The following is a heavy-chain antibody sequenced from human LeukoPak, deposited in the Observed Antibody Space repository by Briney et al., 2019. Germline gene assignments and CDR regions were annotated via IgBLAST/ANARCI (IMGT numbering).Heavy chain of an antibody. CDR1: GFTFSSYA. CDR3: VKGIAVAPGGWFDP. D-gene: IGHD6-19*01. CDR2: ISSNGGST. V-gene: IGHV3-64D*06. J-gene: IGHJ5*02. Sequence: GGSLRLSCSASGFTFSSYAMHWVRQALGKGLEYVSAISSNGGSTYYADSVKGRFTISRDNSKNTLYLQMSSLRAEDTAVYYCVKGIAVAPGGWFDPWGQGTLVTVSS.